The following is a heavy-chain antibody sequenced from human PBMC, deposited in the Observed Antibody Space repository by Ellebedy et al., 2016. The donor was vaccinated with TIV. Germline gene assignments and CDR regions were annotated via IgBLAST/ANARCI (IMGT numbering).Heavy chain of an antibody. D-gene: IGHD6-19*01. CDR2: INTYNGNT. Sequence: ASVKVSXXASVYTFFYYGINWVRQAPGQGLEWMGWINTYNGNTDYAQKFQGRVTMTTDTSTGTAYMELRSLTSDDTAVYYCARAPFKGSSGWYNPTYYYYHMDVWGSGTTVTVSS. V-gene: IGHV1-18*04. CDR1: VYTFFYYG. J-gene: IGHJ6*03. CDR3: ARAPFKGSSGWYNPTYYYYHMDV.